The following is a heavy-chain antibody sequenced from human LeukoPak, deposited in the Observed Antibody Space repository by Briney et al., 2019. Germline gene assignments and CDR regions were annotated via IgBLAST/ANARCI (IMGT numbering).Heavy chain of an antibody. J-gene: IGHJ4*02. V-gene: IGHV4-4*02. Sequence: SGTLSLTCAVSGGSISSSNWWRWVRQPPGKGLEWIGEIYHSGSTNYNPSLKSRVTISVDKSKNQFSLKLSSVTAADTAVYYCARNYGSGSYYPFDYWGQGTLVTVSS. D-gene: IGHD3-10*01. CDR1: GGSISSSNW. CDR3: ARNYGSGSYYPFDY. CDR2: IYHSGST.